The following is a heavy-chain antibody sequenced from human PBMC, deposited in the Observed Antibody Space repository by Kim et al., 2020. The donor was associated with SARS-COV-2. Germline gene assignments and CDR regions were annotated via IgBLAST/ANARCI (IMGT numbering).Heavy chain of an antibody. CDR3: ARQVVGATIGRRTYYFDY. D-gene: IGHD1-26*01. Sequence: GESLKISCKGSGYSFTNYWIDWVRQMPGKGLEWMGIIYPGDSDTRYSPSFQGQVTISADKSINTAYLQWSSLKASDTAMYYCARQVVGATIGRRTYYFDYWGQGTLVTVSS. CDR1: GYSFTNYW. CDR2: IYPGDSDT. J-gene: IGHJ4*02. V-gene: IGHV5-51*01.